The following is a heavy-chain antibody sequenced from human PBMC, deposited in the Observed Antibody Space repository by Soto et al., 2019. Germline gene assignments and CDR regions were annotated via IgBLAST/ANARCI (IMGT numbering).Heavy chain of an antibody. D-gene: IGHD3-10*01. CDR1: GYTFTSYD. J-gene: IGHJ6*02. CDR3: ARNGVYGSGSYYFRYYYYYGMDV. CDR2: MNPNSGNT. Sequence: QVQLVQSGAEVKKPGASVKVSCKASGYTFTSYDINWVRQATGQGLEWMGWMNPNSGNTGYAQKVQGRVTMTRNTSISTAYMELSSLRSEDTAVYYCARNGVYGSGSYYFRYYYYYGMDVWGQGTTVTVSS. V-gene: IGHV1-8*01.